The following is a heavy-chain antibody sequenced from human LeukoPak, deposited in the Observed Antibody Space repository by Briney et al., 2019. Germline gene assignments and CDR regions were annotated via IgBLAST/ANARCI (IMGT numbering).Heavy chain of an antibody. CDR1: GGSFSGYY. CDR2: INHSGST. V-gene: IGHV4-34*01. CDR3: ARMAVVRGWFDP. Sequence: SETLSLTCAVYGGSFSGYYWSWIRQPPGKGLEWIGEINHSGSTNYNPSLKSRVTISVDTSKNQFSLKLNSVTAADTAVYYCARMAVVRGWFDPWGQGTLVTVSS. J-gene: IGHJ5*02. D-gene: IGHD2-21*01.